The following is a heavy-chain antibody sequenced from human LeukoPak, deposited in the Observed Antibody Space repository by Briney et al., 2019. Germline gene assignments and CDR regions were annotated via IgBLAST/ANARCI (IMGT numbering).Heavy chain of an antibody. CDR1: GFTFSSYG. CDR3: ARVIVSPRLRYFDRPIFNARVHNWYFDL. D-gene: IGHD3-9*01. CDR2: ISYDGSNK. V-gene: IGHV3-30*03. Sequence: GGSLRLSCAASGFTFSSYGMHWVRQAPGKGLEWVAVISYDGSNKYYADSVKGRFTISRDNSKNTLYLQMNSLRAEDTAVYYCARVIVSPRLRYFDRPIFNARVHNWYFDLWGRGTLVTVSS. J-gene: IGHJ2*01.